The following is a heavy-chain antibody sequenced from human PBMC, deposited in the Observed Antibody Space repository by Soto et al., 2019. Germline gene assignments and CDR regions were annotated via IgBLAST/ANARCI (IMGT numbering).Heavy chain of an antibody. CDR3: ARLNGYCISTNCHGYYGMDV. V-gene: IGHV4-39*01. CDR2: IYSSENT. CDR1: GDSVSTNSYS. Sequence: QLQLQESGPGLVKPSETLSLTCTVSGDSVSTNSYSWGWIRQSPGKGLEWIGTIYSSENTYYNPSLLRRVTISVDPSKNEFSLGLISVTAADTAVYYCARLNGYCISTNCHGYYGMDVWGQGTTVTVSS. D-gene: IGHD2-2*03. J-gene: IGHJ6*02.